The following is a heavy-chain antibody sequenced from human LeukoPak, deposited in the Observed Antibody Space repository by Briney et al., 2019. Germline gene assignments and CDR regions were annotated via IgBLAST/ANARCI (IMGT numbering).Heavy chain of an antibody. V-gene: IGHV4-30-2*01. J-gene: IGHJ4*02. CDR2: IYHSGST. CDR3: ASDYGSGFDY. D-gene: IGHD3-10*01. Sequence: PSETLSLTCAVSGGSISSGGYSSSWIRQPPGKGLEWIGYIYHSGSTYYNPSLKSRVTISVDRSKNQFSLKLSSVTAADTAVYYCASDYGSGFDYWGQGTLVTVSS. CDR1: GGSISSGGYS.